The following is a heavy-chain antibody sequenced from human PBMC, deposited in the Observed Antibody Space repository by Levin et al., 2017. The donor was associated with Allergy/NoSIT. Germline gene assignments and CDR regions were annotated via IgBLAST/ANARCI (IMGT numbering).Heavy chain of an antibody. Sequence: GGSLRLSCAASGFTFSNAWMSWVRQAPGKGLEWVGRIKSKTDGGTTDYAAPVKGRFTISRDDSKNTLYLQMNSLKTEDTAVYYCTTGPDYGDYVSDYWGQGTLVTVSS. J-gene: IGHJ4*02. CDR1: GFTFSNAW. V-gene: IGHV3-15*01. CDR3: TTGPDYGDYVSDY. D-gene: IGHD4-17*01. CDR2: IKSKTDGGTT.